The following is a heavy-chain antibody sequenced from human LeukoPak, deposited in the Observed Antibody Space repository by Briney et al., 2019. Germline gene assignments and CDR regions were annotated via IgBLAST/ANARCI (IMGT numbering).Heavy chain of an antibody. V-gene: IGHV4-61*01. CDR3: ARSSLLWFGELFS. CDR2: IYYSGST. Sequence: SETLSLTCTVSGGSVSSGSYYWSWIRQPPGKGLEWVGYIYYSGSTNYNPSLKSRVTISVDTSKNQFSLKLSSVTAADTAVYYCARSSLLWFGELFSWGQGTLVTVSS. D-gene: IGHD3-10*01. CDR1: GGSVSSGSYY. J-gene: IGHJ4*02.